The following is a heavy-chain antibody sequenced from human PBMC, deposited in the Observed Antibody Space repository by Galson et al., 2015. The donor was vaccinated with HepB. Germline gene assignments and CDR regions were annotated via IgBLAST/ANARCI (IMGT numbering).Heavy chain of an antibody. D-gene: IGHD2-15*01. J-gene: IGHJ5*02. CDR3: ARGAVVVAVGAAENNWFDP. V-gene: IGHV1-18*01. CDR2: ISPHNRYT. CDR1: GYTFSSYS. Sequence: SVKVSCKASGYTFSSYSITWVRQAPGQGLEWVGWISPHNRYTDYAQNFQGRVTMTTDTSTNTAYMELRSLRSDDTAIYYCARGAVVVAVGAAENNWFDPWGRGTLVTVSS.